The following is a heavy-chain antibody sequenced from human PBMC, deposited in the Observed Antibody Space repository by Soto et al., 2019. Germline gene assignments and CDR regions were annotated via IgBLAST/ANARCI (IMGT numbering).Heavy chain of an antibody. Sequence: SETLSLTCTVSGGSISNYYWTWIRQPPGKGLEWIGYIYYSGSTNYNPSLKSRVTTSVDTSKNQFSLKLSSVTAADTAVYYCARMVAAPGTNYYYGMDVWGQGTTVTVSS. D-gene: IGHD6-13*01. J-gene: IGHJ6*02. V-gene: IGHV4-59*01. CDR2: IYYSGST. CDR1: GGSISNYY. CDR3: ARMVAAPGTNYYYGMDV.